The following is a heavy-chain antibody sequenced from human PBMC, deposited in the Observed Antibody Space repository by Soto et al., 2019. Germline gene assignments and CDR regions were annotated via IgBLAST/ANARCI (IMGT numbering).Heavy chain of an antibody. CDR1: GFTFSRFS. V-gene: IGHV3-21*01. CDR3: ARVAD. J-gene: IGHJ4*02. Sequence: GGSLRLSCEASGFTFSRFSMNWVRQVPGKGLEWVASISSGSSDTWYADSVKGRFIISRDNAQNSLFLQMNTLRPEDTAMYYCARVADWGPGTQVTSPQ. CDR2: ISSGSSDT.